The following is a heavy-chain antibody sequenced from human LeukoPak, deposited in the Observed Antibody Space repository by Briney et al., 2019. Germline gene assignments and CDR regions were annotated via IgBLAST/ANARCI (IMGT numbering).Heavy chain of an antibody. J-gene: IGHJ4*02. V-gene: IGHV1-2*02. CDR3: ARVSGTSRITMVRGVIGVYYFDY. CDR2: INPNSGGT. Sequence: ASVKVSCKASGYTFTGYYMHWVRQAPGQGLEWMGWINPNSGGTNYAQKLQGRVTMTTDTSTSTAYMELRSLRSDDTAVYYCARVSGTSRITMVRGVIGVYYFDYWGQGTLVTVSS. D-gene: IGHD3-10*01. CDR1: GYTFTGYY.